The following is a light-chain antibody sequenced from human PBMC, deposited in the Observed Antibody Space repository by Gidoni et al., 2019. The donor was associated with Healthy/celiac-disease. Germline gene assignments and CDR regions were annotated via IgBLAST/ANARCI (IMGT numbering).Light chain of an antibody. CDR3: QQRSNWPPEAT. J-gene: IGKJ3*01. V-gene: IGKV3-11*01. CDR2: DAS. CDR1: QSVSSY. Sequence: EIVLTQSLATLSLSPGERATLSCRASQSVSSYLAWYQQKPGQAPRLLIYDASNRATGIPARFSGSGSGTDFTLTISSLEPEDFAVYYCQQRSNWPPEATFGPGTKVDIK.